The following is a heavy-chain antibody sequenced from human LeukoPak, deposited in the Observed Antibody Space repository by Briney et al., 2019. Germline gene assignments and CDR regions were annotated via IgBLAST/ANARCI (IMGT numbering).Heavy chain of an antibody. CDR1: GYTFTSYD. Sequence: ASVKVSCKASGYTFTSYDINWVRQATGQGLEWMGWMNPNSGNTGYAQKFQGRVTMTRNTSISTAYMELSRLRSDDTAVYYCARVDAIGTRTGFDPWGQGTLVTVSS. J-gene: IGHJ5*02. D-gene: IGHD2-21*01. CDR2: MNPNSGNT. CDR3: ARVDAIGTRTGFDP. V-gene: IGHV1-8*01.